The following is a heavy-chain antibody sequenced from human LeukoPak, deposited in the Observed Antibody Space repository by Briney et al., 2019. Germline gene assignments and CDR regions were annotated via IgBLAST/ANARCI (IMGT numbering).Heavy chain of an antibody. Sequence: GGSLRLSCAASGFTFSNAWMTWVRQAPGKGLEWVGRIKSKTDGGTTDYAAPVKGRFTISRDDSKNTLYLQMSSLKTEDTAVYYCTTSRDPPRVRLYYYGMDVWGQGTTVTVSS. CDR3: TTSRDPPRVRLYYYGMDV. J-gene: IGHJ6*02. CDR2: IKSKTDGGTT. V-gene: IGHV3-15*01. CDR1: GFTFSNAW. D-gene: IGHD1-1*01.